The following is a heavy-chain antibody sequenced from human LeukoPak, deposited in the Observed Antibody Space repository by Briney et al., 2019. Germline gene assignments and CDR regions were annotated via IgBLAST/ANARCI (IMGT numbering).Heavy chain of an antibody. CDR1: GGSISSGGYY. V-gene: IGHV4-31*03. J-gene: IGHJ6*03. D-gene: IGHD2-2*02. Sequence: SQTLSLTCTVSGGSISSGGYYWNWIRQHPGKGLEWIGYIYYSGSTYYNPSLKSRVTISVDTSKNQFSLKLSSVTAADTAVYYCAKGNTYCSSTSCYTRNYYYYMDVWGKGTTVTVSS. CDR3: AKGNTYCSSTSCYTRNYYYYMDV. CDR2: IYYSGST.